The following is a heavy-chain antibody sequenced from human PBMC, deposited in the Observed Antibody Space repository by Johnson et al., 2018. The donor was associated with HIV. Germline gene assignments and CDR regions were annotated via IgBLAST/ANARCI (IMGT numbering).Heavy chain of an antibody. CDR1: GFTFDDYG. CDR3: TTDGLRTIDAFDI. V-gene: IGHV3-7*05. Sequence: VQLVESGGGVVRPGGSLRLSCAASGFTFDDYGMTWVRQAPGKGLEWVANIKQEGSEKYYVDSVKGRFTISRDNAKNSLYLQMNSLKTEDTAVYYCTTDGLRTIDAFDIWGQGTMVTVSS. D-gene: IGHD5-12*01. J-gene: IGHJ3*02. CDR2: IKQEGSEK.